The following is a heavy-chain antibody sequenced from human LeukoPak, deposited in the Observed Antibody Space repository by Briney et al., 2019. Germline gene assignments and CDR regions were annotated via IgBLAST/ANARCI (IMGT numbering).Heavy chain of an antibody. V-gene: IGHV3-21*01. CDR1: GFTFSSYS. J-gene: IGHJ3*02. D-gene: IGHD3-22*01. Sequence: GGSLRLSCAASGFTFSSYSMNWVRQAPGKGLEWVSSISSSSSYIYYADSVKGRFTISRDNAKNSLYLQMNSLRAEDTAVYYCARDYGYDSSGGYYVSRESGFDIWGQGTMVTVSS. CDR3: ARDYGYDSSGGYYVSRESGFDI. CDR2: ISSSSSYI.